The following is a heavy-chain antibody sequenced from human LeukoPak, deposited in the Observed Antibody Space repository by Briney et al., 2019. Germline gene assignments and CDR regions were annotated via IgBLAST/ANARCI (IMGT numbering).Heavy chain of an antibody. V-gene: IGHV3-30*03. CDR3: ARDRLGYSSGWYNAFDI. CDR2: IRYDGRHT. CDR1: GFTFSSYD. D-gene: IGHD6-19*01. J-gene: IGHJ3*02. Sequence: PWGSLRLSCGASGFTFSSYDMHWVRRAPGKGLEWVAGIRYDGRHTYHADSVKGRFTISRDNSKNTLYLQMNSLRAEDTAVYYCARDRLGYSSGWYNAFDIWGQGTMVIVSS.